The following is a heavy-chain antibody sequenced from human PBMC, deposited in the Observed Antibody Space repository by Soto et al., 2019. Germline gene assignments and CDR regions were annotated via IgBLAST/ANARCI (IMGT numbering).Heavy chain of an antibody. Sequence: ASVKVSCKASGYTFTSYGISWVRQAPGQGLEWMGRISAYNGNTNYAQKLQGRVTITADESTSTAYMELSSLRSEDTAVYYCARDLADRGAYYYYYGMDVWGQGTTVTVSS. CDR1: GYTFTSYG. D-gene: IGHD2-21*01. V-gene: IGHV1-18*01. CDR2: ISAYNGNT. CDR3: ARDLADRGAYYYYYGMDV. J-gene: IGHJ6*02.